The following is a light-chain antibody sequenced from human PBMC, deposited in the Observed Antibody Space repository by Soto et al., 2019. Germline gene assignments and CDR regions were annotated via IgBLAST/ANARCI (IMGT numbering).Light chain of an antibody. Sequence: DIKMTQSPSTLSASVGDTVTITCRASQSISSYLNWYQQKPGKAPKLLIYAASSLQSGVPSRFSGSGSGTDFTLTISSLKPEDFATYYCQQSYSTPRTFGQGTKVDIK. CDR3: QQSYSTPRT. J-gene: IGKJ1*01. V-gene: IGKV1-39*01. CDR1: QSISSY. CDR2: AAS.